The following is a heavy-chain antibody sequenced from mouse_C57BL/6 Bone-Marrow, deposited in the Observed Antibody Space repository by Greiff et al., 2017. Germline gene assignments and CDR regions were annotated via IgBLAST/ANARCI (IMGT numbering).Heavy chain of an antibody. V-gene: IGHV5-2*01. CDR1: EYEFPSHD. Sequence: EVKVVESGGGLVQPGESLKLSCESNEYEFPSHDMSWVRKTPEKRLELVAAINSDGGSTYYPDTMERRFIISRDNTKKTLYLQMSSLRSEDTAVYYCARQAGYYGSSYGYFDVWGTGTTVTVSS. CDR3: ARQAGYYGSSYGYFDV. CDR2: INSDGGST. J-gene: IGHJ1*03. D-gene: IGHD1-1*01.